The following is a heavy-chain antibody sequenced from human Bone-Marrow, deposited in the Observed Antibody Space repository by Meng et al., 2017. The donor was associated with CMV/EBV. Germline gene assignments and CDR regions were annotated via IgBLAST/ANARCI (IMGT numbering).Heavy chain of an antibody. J-gene: IGHJ6*02. CDR3: ARQYYDFWSGYYDAGDYYGMDV. D-gene: IGHD3-3*01. Sequence: ASVKVSCKASGYTFTSYGISWVRQAPGQGLEWMGWISAYNGNTNYAQKLQGRVTMTTDTSTSTAYMELRSLRSDDTAVYYCARQYYDFWSGYYDAGDYYGMDVWGQGTTDTVSS. V-gene: IGHV1-18*01. CDR1: GYTFTSYG. CDR2: ISAYNGNT.